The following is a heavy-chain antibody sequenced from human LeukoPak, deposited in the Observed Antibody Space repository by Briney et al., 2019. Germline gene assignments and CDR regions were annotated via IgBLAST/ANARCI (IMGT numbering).Heavy chain of an antibody. D-gene: IGHD3-22*01. CDR2: MNPNSGNT. CDR3: ARGLDYYDSSGYYPPGYY. V-gene: IGHV1-8*01. Sequence: ASVKVSCKASGYTFTSYDINWVRQATGQGLECMGCMNPNSGNTGYAQKFQGRVTMTRNTSIGTAYMELSSLRSEDTAVYYCARGLDYYDSSGYYPPGYYWGQGTLVTVSS. CDR1: GYTFTSYD. J-gene: IGHJ4*02.